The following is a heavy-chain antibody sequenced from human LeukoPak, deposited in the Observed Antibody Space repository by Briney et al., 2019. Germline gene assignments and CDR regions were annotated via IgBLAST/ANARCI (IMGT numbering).Heavy chain of an antibody. D-gene: IGHD2/OR15-2a*01. V-gene: IGHV4-38-2*01. CDR2: FSNGAT. Sequence: PSETLSLTCAVSGASISSRNYWGWIRQPPGKGLEWIGTFSNGATYYTPSLKSRVTISIDTSRNEFSLKLSSVTAADTAVYYCARVCNSRRFGYWGQGTLVAVSS. CDR1: GASISSRNY. J-gene: IGHJ4*02. CDR3: ARVCNSRRFGY.